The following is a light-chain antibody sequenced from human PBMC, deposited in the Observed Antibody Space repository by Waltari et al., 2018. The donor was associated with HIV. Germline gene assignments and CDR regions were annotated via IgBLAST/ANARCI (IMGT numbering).Light chain of an antibody. CDR3: QQSYSSPNN. CDR1: QSIRSH. CDR2: AAS. Sequence: DIQMTQSPSSLSASLGDRVTITCRASQSIRSHLNWYQQKPGEAPKVLIYAASSLRSDVPSRFSGSGSWTDFTLTISSLQLEDFATYYCQQSYSSPNNFGQGT. J-gene: IGKJ2*01. V-gene: IGKV1-39*01.